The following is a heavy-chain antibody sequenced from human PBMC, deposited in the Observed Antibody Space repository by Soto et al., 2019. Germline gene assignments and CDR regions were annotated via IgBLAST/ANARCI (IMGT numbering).Heavy chain of an antibody. CDR3: AANYYDSSGRFEY. CDR2: ISYDGSNK. J-gene: IGHJ4*02. D-gene: IGHD3-22*01. CDR1: GFTFSSYG. V-gene: IGHV3-30*03. Sequence: LRLSCAASGFTFSSYGMTWVRQAPGKGLEWVAVISYDGSNKYYADSVKGRFTISRDNSKNTLYLQMNSLRAEDTAVYYCAANYYDSSGRFEYWGQGTLVTVSS.